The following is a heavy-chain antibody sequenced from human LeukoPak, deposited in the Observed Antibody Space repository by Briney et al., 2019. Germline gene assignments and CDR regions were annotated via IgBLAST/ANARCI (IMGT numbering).Heavy chain of an antibody. Sequence: GGSLRLSCAATGFTFSSYGMSWVRQAPGKGLEWVSAISGSGGSTYYADSVKGRFTISRDNSKNTLYLQMNSLRAEDTAVYYCAKTPRSPGRGYYFDYWGQGTLVTVSS. V-gene: IGHV3-23*01. CDR3: AKTPRSPGRGYYFDY. CDR1: GFTFSSYG. CDR2: ISGSGGST. J-gene: IGHJ4*02.